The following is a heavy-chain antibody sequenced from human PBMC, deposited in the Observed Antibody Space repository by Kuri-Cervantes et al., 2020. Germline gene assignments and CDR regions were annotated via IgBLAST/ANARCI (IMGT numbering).Heavy chain of an antibody. Sequence: GGSLRLSCAASGFNFDDYGMSWVRQAPGKGLEWVSGISWNSGSIGYADSVKGRFTISRDNAKNSLYLQMNSLRAEDTALYYCAKGVVVTRYGMDVWGQGTTVTVSS. D-gene: IGHD3-22*01. CDR1: GFNFDDYG. CDR3: AKGVVVTRYGMDV. V-gene: IGHV3-9*01. CDR2: ISWNSGSI. J-gene: IGHJ6*02.